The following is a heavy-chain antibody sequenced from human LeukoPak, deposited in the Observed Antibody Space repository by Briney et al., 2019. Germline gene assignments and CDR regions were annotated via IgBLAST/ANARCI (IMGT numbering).Heavy chain of an antibody. V-gene: IGHV3-23*01. J-gene: IGHJ4*02. CDR2: ISGSGGST. Sequence: GGSLRLSCAASGFTFSSYAMSWVRQAPGKGLEWVSAISGSGGSTYYADSVKGRFTISRDSSKNTLYLQMNSLRAEDTAVYYCAKKECTGSSTSCHNDYWGQGTLVTVSS. CDR3: AKKECTGSSTSCHNDY. D-gene: IGHD2-2*01. CDR1: GFTFSSYA.